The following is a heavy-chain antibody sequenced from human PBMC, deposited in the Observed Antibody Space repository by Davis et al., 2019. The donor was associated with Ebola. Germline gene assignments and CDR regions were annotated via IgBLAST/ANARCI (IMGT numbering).Heavy chain of an antibody. J-gene: IGHJ3*01. CDR2: IYSVGRT. CDR3: ARSGLFESGGGDAFDV. D-gene: IGHD2-15*01. V-gene: IGHV3-66*01. CDR1: GFTVSSNY. Sequence: GESLKISCAASGFTVSSNYMIWVRQAPGKGLEWVSVIYSVGRTFYADSVKGRFTITRDNSKNTVYLQMNSLRGEDSAVYYCARSGLFESGGGDAFDVWGQGTMVTVSS.